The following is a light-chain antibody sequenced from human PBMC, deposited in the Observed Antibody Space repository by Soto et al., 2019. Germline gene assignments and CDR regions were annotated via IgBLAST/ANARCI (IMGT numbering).Light chain of an antibody. CDR2: KAS. V-gene: IGKV1-5*03. Sequence: DIQMTQSPSTLSGSVGDRVTITCRASQTISSWLAWYQQKPGKAPKLLIYKASTLKSGVPSRFSGSGSGTEFTLTISSLQPDDFATYYCQHYNGYSEAFGQGTKVDI. J-gene: IGKJ1*01. CDR3: QHYNGYSEA. CDR1: QTISSW.